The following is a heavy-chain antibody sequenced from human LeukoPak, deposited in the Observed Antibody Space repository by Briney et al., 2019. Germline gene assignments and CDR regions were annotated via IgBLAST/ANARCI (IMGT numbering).Heavy chain of an antibody. D-gene: IGHD3-10*01. CDR3: ARGGYYGSGNDFRFDP. V-gene: IGHV4-59*01. CDR1: GGSISSYY. Sequence: TSETLSLTCTVSGGSISSYYWSWIRQSPGKGLECIGYIHYTGSTNYNPSLKSRVTISVETSKNQFSLKLKSVTAADTAVYYCARGGYYGSGNDFRFDPWGQGTLVTVSS. J-gene: IGHJ5*02. CDR2: IHYTGST.